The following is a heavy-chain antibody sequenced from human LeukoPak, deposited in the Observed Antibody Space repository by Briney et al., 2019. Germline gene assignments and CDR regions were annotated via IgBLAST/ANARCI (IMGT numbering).Heavy chain of an antibody. CDR1: GGSIGTYY. J-gene: IGHJ4*02. CDR3: ARDSGRRGYPEYSFDY. Sequence: PSETQSLTCTVSGGSIGTYYWSWIRQPAGKGLEWIGRIYTSGNTKYNPSLKSRVTISVDTSKNQFSLKLTSLTAADTAIYYCARDSGRRGYPEYSFDYWGQGTLVTVSS. D-gene: IGHD3-10*01. CDR2: IYTSGNT. V-gene: IGHV4-4*07.